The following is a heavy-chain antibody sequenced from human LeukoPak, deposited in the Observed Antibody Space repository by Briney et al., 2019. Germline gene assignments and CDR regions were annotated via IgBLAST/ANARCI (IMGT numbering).Heavy chain of an antibody. CDR1: GDSISDYY. CDR3: AGHILGGNFDS. D-gene: IGHD4-23*01. J-gene: IGHJ4*02. Sequence: PSETLSLTCPVSGDSISDYYWSWIRQPPGKGLEWIGYISYSGNTNYNPSLKSRATISFDTSNNQFSLKLTSVTAADSAVYYCAGHILGGNFDSWGQGTLVTVSS. CDR2: ISYSGNT. V-gene: IGHV4-59*08.